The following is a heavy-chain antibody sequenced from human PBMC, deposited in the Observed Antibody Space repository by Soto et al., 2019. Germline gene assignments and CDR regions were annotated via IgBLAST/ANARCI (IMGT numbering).Heavy chain of an antibody. CDR2: IYHSGST. V-gene: IGHV4-30-2*02. CDR3: ARTYDSSGPNSGGYGFDI. J-gene: IGHJ3*02. Sequence: TLSLTCAVSGGSISSGGYSWSWIRQPPGKGLEWIGDIYHSGSTYYNPSLKNRVTISVDRSKNQFSLKLSSVTAADTAVYYCARTYDSSGPNSGGYGFDIWGQGTMVTVSS. D-gene: IGHD3-22*01. CDR1: GGSISSGGYS.